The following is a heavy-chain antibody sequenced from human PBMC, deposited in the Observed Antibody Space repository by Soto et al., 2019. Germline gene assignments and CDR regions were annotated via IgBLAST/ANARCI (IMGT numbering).Heavy chain of an antibody. CDR3: AKARYEYLWGNYRSTGNFDS. V-gene: IGHV3-30*18. J-gene: IGHJ4*02. CDR1: GFTFSDYG. CDR2: MSYAGSYK. D-gene: IGHD3-16*02. Sequence: GGSLRLSCAVSGFTFSDYGMHWVRQAPGKGLEWVAVMSYAGSYKYYADSVKGRFTISRDLSGNTLFLQMNSLRLEDTAVYYCAKARYEYLWGNYRSTGNFDSWGQGALVTVSS.